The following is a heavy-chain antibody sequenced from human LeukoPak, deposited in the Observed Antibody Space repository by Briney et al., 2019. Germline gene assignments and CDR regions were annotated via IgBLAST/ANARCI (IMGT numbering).Heavy chain of an antibody. CDR3: ARDYYDSSGYTSGFDY. CDR2: IYYSGST. D-gene: IGHD3-22*01. CDR1: GGSISSGGYY. J-gene: IGHJ4*02. Sequence: SQTLSLTCTVSGGSISSGGYYWSWIRQHPGKGLEWIGYIYYSGSTYYNPSLKSRVTISVDTSKNQFSLKLSSVTAADTAVCYCARDYYDSSGYTSGFDYWGQGTLVTVSS. V-gene: IGHV4-31*03.